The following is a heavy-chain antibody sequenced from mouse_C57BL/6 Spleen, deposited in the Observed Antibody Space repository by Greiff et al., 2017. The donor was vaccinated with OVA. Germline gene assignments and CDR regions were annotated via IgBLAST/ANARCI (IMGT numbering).Heavy chain of an antibody. D-gene: IGHD2-2*01. CDR3: MVTTGVAY. Sequence: VQLVESGAELVRPGASVTLSCKASGYTFTDYEMHWVKQTPVHGLEWIGAIDPETGGTAYNQKFKGKAILTADKSSSTAYMELRSLTSEDSAVYYCMVTTGVAYWGQGTLVTVSA. CDR1: GYTFTDYE. J-gene: IGHJ3*01. CDR2: IDPETGGT. V-gene: IGHV1-15*01.